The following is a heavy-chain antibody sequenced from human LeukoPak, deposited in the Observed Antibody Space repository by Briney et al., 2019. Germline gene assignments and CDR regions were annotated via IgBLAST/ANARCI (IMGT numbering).Heavy chain of an antibody. Sequence: ASVKVSCKASGYTFTNYAISWVRQAPGQGLEWMGWISAYNGNTNYAQKLQGRVTMTTDTSTSTAYMELRSLRSDDTAVYYCTRDAYSTSSSGFDPWGQGTLVTVSS. J-gene: IGHJ5*02. CDR3: TRDAYSTSSSGFDP. CDR2: ISAYNGNT. V-gene: IGHV1-18*01. D-gene: IGHD6-6*01. CDR1: GYTFTNYA.